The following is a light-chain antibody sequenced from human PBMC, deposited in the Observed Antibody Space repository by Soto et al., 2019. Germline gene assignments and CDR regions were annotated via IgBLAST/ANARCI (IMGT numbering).Light chain of an antibody. CDR2: GAS. CDR3: QQYCRSDT. J-gene: IGKJ4*02. Sequence: MRHSPSIVLVSLEESAALSCRASQSVDGYLAWYQQKPGQAPRLLIYGASNRATGIPDRFSGSVSGTDFTLTFDRWKPTGLGVCYCQQYCRSDTVCRRTKVDI. CDR1: QSVDGY. V-gene: IGKV3-20*01.